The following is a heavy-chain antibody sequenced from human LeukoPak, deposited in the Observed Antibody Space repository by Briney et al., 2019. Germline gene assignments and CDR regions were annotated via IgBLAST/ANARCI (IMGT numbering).Heavy chain of an antibody. CDR2: INSYGSST. CDR1: GFTFSSYG. Sequence: PGGALRLSCVWSGFTFSSYGMHGVRPAPGRGLVWVSIINSYGSSTSYADSVKGRSTISLDKPRHTLSLQMNTQRDEQTPVYDCAYLEYWGQGTPVTVSS. CDR3: AYLEY. J-gene: IGHJ4*02. V-gene: IGHV3-74*01.